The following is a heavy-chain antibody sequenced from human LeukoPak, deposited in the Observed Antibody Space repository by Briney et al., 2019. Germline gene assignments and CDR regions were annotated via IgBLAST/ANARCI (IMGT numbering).Heavy chain of an antibody. CDR1: GFTFSSYA. CDR2: ISGSGGST. D-gene: IGHD6-13*01. Sequence: SGGSLRLSCAGSGFTFSSYAMSWVRQAPGKGLEWVSAISGSGGSTYYADSVKGRFTISRDNSKNTLYLQMNSLRAEDTAVYYCAKGYAGTFLGLGYFDYWGQGTLVTVSS. V-gene: IGHV3-23*01. J-gene: IGHJ4*02. CDR3: AKGYAGTFLGLGYFDY.